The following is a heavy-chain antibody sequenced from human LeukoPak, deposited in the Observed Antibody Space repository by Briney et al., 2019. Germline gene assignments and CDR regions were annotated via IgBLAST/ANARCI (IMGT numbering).Heavy chain of an antibody. CDR1: GFTFDDYA. J-gene: IGHJ4*02. CDR3: ARVGYDILTGFHY. CDR2: ISGDGGST. D-gene: IGHD3-9*01. Sequence: GGSLRLSCAASGFTFDDYAMHWVRQAPGKGVEWVSLISGDGGSTYYADSVKGRFTISRDNAKKSLYLQMNSLRDEDTAVYYCARVGYDILTGFHYWGQGTLVTVSS. V-gene: IGHV3-43*02.